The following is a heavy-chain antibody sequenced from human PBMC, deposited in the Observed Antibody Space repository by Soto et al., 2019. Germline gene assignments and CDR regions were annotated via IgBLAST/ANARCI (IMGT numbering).Heavy chain of an antibody. CDR3: VRDLDGSGSYYTDY. CDR2: ISVYNGNT. Sequence: AAVKVSCKASGYNFLHCCISWLRPAPGQGLEWMGWISVYNGNTNYAQKLQGGVTMTTDTSTSTDYMELRSLRSDDTAVYYCVRDLDGSGSYYTDYWGLGTLVTVSS. CDR1: GYNFLHCC. J-gene: IGHJ4*02. V-gene: IGHV1-18*01. D-gene: IGHD3-10*01.